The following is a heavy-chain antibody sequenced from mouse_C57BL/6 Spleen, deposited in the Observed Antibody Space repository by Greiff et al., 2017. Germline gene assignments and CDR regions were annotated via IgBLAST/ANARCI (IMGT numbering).Heavy chain of an antibody. CDR1: GYAFSSYW. V-gene: IGHV1-80*01. CDR2: IYPGDGDT. Sequence: QVQLKESGAELVKPGASVKISCKASGYAFSSYWMNWVKQRPGKGLEWIGQIYPGDGDTNYNGKFKGKATLTADKSSSTAYMQLSSLTSEDSAVYFCARPPPGTGNYFDYWGQGTTLTVSS. D-gene: IGHD3-3*01. CDR3: ARPPPGTGNYFDY. J-gene: IGHJ2*01.